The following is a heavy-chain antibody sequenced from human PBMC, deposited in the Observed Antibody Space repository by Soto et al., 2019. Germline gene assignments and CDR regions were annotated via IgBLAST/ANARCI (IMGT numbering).Heavy chain of an antibody. J-gene: IGHJ4*02. V-gene: IGHV1-58*01. CDR2: IVVGSGNT. Sequence: SVKVSSKASGFTFTSSAVQWVRQARGQRLEWIGWIVVGSGNTNYAQKFQERVTITRDMSTSTAYMELSSLRSEDTAVYYCAAERFFLGSSQYYFDYWGQGTLVTVSS. CDR3: AAERFFLGSSQYYFDY. CDR1: GFTFTSSA. D-gene: IGHD6-13*01.